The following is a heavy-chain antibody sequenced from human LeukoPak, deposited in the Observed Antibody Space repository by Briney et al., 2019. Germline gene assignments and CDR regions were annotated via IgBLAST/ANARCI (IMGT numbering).Heavy chain of an antibody. CDR3: ARVSSSSWYRGYFDY. Sequence: PSETLSLTCAVYGGSFSGYYWSWIRQPPGKGLEWIGEINHSGSTNYNPSLKSRVTISVDTSKNQFSLKLSSVTAADTAVYYCARVSSSSWYRGYFDYWGQGTLVTVSS. CDR1: GGSFSGYY. CDR2: INHSGST. V-gene: IGHV4-34*01. J-gene: IGHJ4*02. D-gene: IGHD6-13*01.